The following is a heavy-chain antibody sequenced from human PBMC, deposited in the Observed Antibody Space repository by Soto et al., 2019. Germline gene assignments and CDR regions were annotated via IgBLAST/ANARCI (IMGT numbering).Heavy chain of an antibody. D-gene: IGHD2-15*01. CDR2: TYYRSKWYN. J-gene: IGHJ5*02. Sequence: SQTLSLTCAISGDSVSSNSAAWNWIRQSPSRGLEWLGRTYYRSKWYNDYAVSVKSRITINPDTSKNQFSLQLNSVTPEDTAVYYCARGLYCSGGSCYEGNNWFDPWGQGTLVTVSS. CDR3: ARGLYCSGGSCYEGNNWFDP. CDR1: GDSVSSNSAA. V-gene: IGHV6-1*01.